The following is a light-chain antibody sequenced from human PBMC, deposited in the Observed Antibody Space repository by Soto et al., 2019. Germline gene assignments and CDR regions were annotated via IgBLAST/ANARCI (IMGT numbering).Light chain of an antibody. J-gene: IGKJ3*01. CDR2: GAS. V-gene: IGKV3-20*01. Sequence: EIVLTQSPGTLSLSPGERATLSCRASQTVSSSYLAWYQQKPGQAPRLLIYGASIRATGIPDRFSGSGSGTAFTLRISRLEPEECAVYYCPQYGSTPFTFGPGTEVDIK. CDR1: QTVSSSY. CDR3: PQYGSTPFT.